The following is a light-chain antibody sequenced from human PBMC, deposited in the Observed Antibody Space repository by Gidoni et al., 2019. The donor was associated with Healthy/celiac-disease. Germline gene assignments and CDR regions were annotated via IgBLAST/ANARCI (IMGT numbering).Light chain of an antibody. Sequence: SVLTQPPSVSGAPRQRVTISCTGSSSNIGAGYDVHWYQQLPGTAPKLLSYGNSNRPSGVPDRFSGSKSGTSASLAITGLQAEDEADYYCQSYDSSLSGSVFGGGTKLTVL. V-gene: IGLV1-40*01. CDR1: SSNIGAGYD. CDR2: GNS. CDR3: QSYDSSLSGSV. J-gene: IGLJ3*02.